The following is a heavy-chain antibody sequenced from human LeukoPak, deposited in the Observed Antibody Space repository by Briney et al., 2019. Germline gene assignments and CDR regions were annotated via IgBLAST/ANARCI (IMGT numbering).Heavy chain of an antibody. J-gene: IGHJ4*02. CDR3: ARVIGSSWYVGY. V-gene: IGHV4-39*07. Sequence: PSETLSLTCTASGGSISSSSYYWGWIRQPPGKGLEWIGSIYYSGSTYYNPSLKSRVTISVDTSKNQFSLKLSSVTAADTAVYYCARVIGSSWYVGYWGQGTLVTVSS. CDR2: IYYSGST. CDR1: GGSISSSSYY. D-gene: IGHD6-13*01.